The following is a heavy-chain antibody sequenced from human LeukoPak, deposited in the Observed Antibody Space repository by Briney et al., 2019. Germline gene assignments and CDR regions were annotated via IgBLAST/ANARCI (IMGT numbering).Heavy chain of an antibody. CDR2: ISAYNGNT. D-gene: IGHD2-15*01. CDR3: ARSNSPYIVVVVAATGGAFDY. V-gene: IGHV1-18*01. J-gene: IGHJ4*02. CDR1: GYTFTSYG. Sequence: ASVKVSCKASGYTFTSYGISWVRQAPGQGLEWMGWISAYNGNTNYAQKLQGRVTMTTDTSTSTAYMELRSLRSDDTAVYYCARSNSPYIVVVVAATGGAFDYWGQGTLVTVSS.